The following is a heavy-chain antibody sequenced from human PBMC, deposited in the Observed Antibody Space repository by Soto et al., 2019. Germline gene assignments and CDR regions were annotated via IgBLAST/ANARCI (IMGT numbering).Heavy chain of an antibody. Sequence: DVQLVESGGGLVQPGGSLRLSCVASGFTFSTSWMHWVRQTPGKGLVWVSRISADSGRTHYVDSVKGRFTISRDNGKNTLYLQMNSLTADDTAIYYCARGPTGWYGYDYWGQGTLVSVSS. D-gene: IGHD6-19*01. V-gene: IGHV3-74*01. CDR3: ARGPTGWYGYDY. CDR1: GFTFSTSW. CDR2: ISADSGRT. J-gene: IGHJ4*02.